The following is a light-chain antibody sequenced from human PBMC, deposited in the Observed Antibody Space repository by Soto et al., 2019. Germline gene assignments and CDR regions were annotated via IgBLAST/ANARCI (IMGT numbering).Light chain of an antibody. Sequence: DIQMTQSPSSLSASVGDRVTITCRASQDISDYLNWYQQKPGKAPKLLIYDASNLETGVPSRFSGSGSGTDFTFTISSLQPEDIATYYCQQYDNIPPTFGPGTKVDIK. V-gene: IGKV1-33*01. J-gene: IGKJ3*01. CDR2: DAS. CDR3: QQYDNIPPT. CDR1: QDISDY.